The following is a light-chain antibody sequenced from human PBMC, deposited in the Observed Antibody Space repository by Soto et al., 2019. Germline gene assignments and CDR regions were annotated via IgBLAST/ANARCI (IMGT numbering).Light chain of an antibody. V-gene: IGKV1-39*01. Sequence: DIQMTQSPSSLSASVGDRVTITCRASQYIDNCLIWYQQKPGRAPNLLIYDASTLESGVPSRFSGSGSGTDFTLTIRSLQPGDFGSYYCQQCYSLPLTFGPGTKVYF. CDR1: QYIDNC. CDR3: QQCYSLPLT. J-gene: IGKJ3*01. CDR2: DAS.